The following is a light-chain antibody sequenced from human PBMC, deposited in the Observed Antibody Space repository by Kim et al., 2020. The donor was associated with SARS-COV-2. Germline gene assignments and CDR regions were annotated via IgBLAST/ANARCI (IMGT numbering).Light chain of an antibody. CDR1: SSDVGSFNL. CDR2: EVI. V-gene: IGLV2-23*02. CDR3: CSYSGICTL. Sequence: PVQSITISCTGTSSDVGSFNLFSGYQQHPGKGPKLMIYEVIKPPSGVSNRFSGSKSGNTSSLTISLLQAEDEADYCCCSYSGICTLFGGVTHLTVL. J-gene: IGLJ2*01.